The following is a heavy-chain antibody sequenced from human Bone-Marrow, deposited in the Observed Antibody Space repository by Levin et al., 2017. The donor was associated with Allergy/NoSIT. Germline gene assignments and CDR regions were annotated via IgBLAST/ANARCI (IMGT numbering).Heavy chain of an antibody. D-gene: IGHD5-18*01. Sequence: GGSLRLSCAASGFTFSTYGKHWVRQAPGKGLEWVAVMSYDGSNEYYADSVKGRFTISRDNSKNTLYLQMNSLRAEDTAVYYCAKKFPGDATMAPDYWGQGTLVTVSS. CDR2: MSYDGSNE. CDR3: AKKFPGDATMAPDY. CDR1: GFTFSTYG. V-gene: IGHV3-30*18. J-gene: IGHJ4*02.